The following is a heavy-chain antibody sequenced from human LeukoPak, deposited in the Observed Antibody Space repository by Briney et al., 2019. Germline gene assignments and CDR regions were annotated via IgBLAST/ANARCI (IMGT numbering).Heavy chain of an antibody. CDR2: IYHSGST. CDR3: ASSSGYYYTVGLFDY. V-gene: IGHV4-30-2*01. CDR1: GGSISSGGYS. J-gene: IGHJ4*02. D-gene: IGHD3-22*01. Sequence: SETLSLTCAVSGGSISSGGYSWSWIRQPPGKGLEWIGYIYHSGSTYYNPSLKSRVTISVDRSKNQFSLKLSSVTAADTAVYYCASSSGYYYTVGLFDYWGQGTLVTVSS.